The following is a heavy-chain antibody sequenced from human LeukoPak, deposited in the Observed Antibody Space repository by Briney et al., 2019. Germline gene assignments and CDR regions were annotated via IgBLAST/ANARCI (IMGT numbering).Heavy chain of an antibody. CDR3: ANGEETVDFGY. J-gene: IGHJ4*02. D-gene: IGHD3-3*01. V-gene: IGHV3-30*18. Sequence: GGSLRLSCAASGFTFSSYGMHWVRQAPGKGLEWVAVISYDGSNKYYADSVKGRFTISRDNSKNTLYLQMNSLRAEDTAVYYCANGEETVDFGYWGQGTLVTVSS. CDR2: ISYDGSNK. CDR1: GFTFSSYG.